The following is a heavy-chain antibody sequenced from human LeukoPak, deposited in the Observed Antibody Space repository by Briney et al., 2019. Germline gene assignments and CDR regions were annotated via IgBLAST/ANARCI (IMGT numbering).Heavy chain of an antibody. CDR3: ARGRSGVAAAGINGWFDP. V-gene: IGHV4-30-4*08. D-gene: IGHD6-13*01. CDR1: GGSISSGDYY. J-gene: IGHJ5*02. CDR2: IYYSGST. Sequence: SQTLSLTCTVSGGSISSGDYYWSWIRQPPGKGLEWIGHIYYSGSTYYNPSLKSRVTISVDTSKNQFSLKLSSVTAADTAVYYCARGRSGVAAAGINGWFDPWGQGTLVTVSS.